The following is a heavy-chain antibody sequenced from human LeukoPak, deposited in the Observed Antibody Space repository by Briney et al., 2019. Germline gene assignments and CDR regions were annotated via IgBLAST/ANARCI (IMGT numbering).Heavy chain of an antibody. J-gene: IGHJ5*02. CDR1: GGSISTYY. CDR3: ARLIIFGVVITPAWFDP. Sequence: PSETLSLTCSVSGGSISTYYWSWIRQPPGKGLEWIGSIYYSGSTYYNPSLKSRVTISVDTSKNQFSLKLSSVTAADTAVYYCARLIIFGVVITPAWFDPWGQGTLVTVSS. D-gene: IGHD3-3*01. CDR2: IYYSGST. V-gene: IGHV4-39*01.